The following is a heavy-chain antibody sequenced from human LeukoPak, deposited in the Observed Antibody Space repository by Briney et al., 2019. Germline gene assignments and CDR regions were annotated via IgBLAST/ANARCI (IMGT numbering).Heavy chain of an antibody. CDR1: GFTFSSYW. J-gene: IGHJ4*02. Sequence: GGSLRLSCAASGFTFSSYWMSWVRQAPGKGLEWVANIKQDGSEKYYVDSVKGRFTISRDNAKNSLYLQMNSLGAEDTAVYYCARVDYSSSGYYIHYWGQGTLVTVSS. CDR2: IKQDGSEK. D-gene: IGHD3-22*01. CDR3: ARVDYSSSGYYIHY. V-gene: IGHV3-7*01.